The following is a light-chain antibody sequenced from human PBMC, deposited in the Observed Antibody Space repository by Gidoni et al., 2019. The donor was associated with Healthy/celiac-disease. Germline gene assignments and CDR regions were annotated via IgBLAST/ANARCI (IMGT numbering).Light chain of an antibody. CDR3: QQYNNWPPWT. J-gene: IGKJ1*01. Sequence: VLTQSPATLSVSPGERATLSCRASQSVSSNLAWYQQKPGQAPRLLIYGASTRATGIPARFSGSGSGTEFTLTISSLQSEDFAVYYCQQYNNWPPWTFGQGTKVEIK. CDR1: QSVSSN. CDR2: GAS. V-gene: IGKV3-15*01.